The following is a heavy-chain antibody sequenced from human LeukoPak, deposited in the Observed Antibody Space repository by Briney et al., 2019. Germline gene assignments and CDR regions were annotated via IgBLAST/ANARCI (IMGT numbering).Heavy chain of an antibody. D-gene: IGHD3-10*01. Sequence: SETLSLTCTVSGGSISSYSWSWIRQPAGKGLEWIGRIFASGSTKYNPSLKSRVTMSVETSKNQFSLTLSSVTAADTAVYYCARYHSRSHEGWIDPWGQGALVTVSS. V-gene: IGHV4-4*07. J-gene: IGHJ5*02. CDR3: ARYHSRSHEGWIDP. CDR2: IFASGST. CDR1: GGSISSYS.